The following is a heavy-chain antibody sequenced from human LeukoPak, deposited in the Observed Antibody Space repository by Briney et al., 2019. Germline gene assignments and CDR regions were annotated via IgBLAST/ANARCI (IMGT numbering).Heavy chain of an antibody. Sequence: SETLSLSCSVSGGSISGYYWTWIRQPAGKGLEWIGRIYTTGDTNYNPSLQSRVTLSIDRSKKEFYMMLTSVTTADSAVYFCARGHSGNNPNWFDPWGQGILVTVSS. D-gene: IGHD5-18*01. J-gene: IGHJ5*02. CDR1: GGSISGYY. CDR3: ARGHSGNNPNWFDP. CDR2: IYTTGDT. V-gene: IGHV4-4*07.